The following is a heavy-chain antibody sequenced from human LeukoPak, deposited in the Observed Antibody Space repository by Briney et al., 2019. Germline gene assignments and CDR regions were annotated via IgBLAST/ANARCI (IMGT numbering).Heavy chain of an antibody. CDR2: IYPGDSDT. V-gene: IGHV5-51*01. D-gene: IGHD2-2*02. CDR3: VRLCYNTDGPQGYDY. CDR1: GYTFSRYW. J-gene: IGHJ4*02. Sequence: GESLKISCKVSGYTFSRYWIGWVRQMPGKGLEWMGLIYPGDSDTRYSPSLQGHVTISADSSITTAYLQWSSLRASDTAMYYCVRLCYNTDGPQGYDYWGQGTMVSVSS.